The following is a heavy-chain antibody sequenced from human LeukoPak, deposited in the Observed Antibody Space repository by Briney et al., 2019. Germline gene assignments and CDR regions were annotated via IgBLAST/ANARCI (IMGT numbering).Heavy chain of an antibody. Sequence: GGSLRLSCAASGFTLSSDWMSWVRQVPGKGLEWVANIKQDGSEKYYVDSVKGRFTISRDNAKNSLYLQMNSLRAEDTAVYYCARDLLGWWELKDYWGQGTLVTVSS. CDR2: IKQDGSEK. V-gene: IGHV3-7*01. D-gene: IGHD1-26*01. CDR3: ARDLLGWWELKDY. CDR1: GFTLSSDW. J-gene: IGHJ4*02.